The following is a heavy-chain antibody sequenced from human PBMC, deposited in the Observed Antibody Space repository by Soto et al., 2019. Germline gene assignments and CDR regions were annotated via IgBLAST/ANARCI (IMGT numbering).Heavy chain of an antibody. CDR2: ISYDGSNK. Sequence: QVQLVESGGGVVQPGRSLRLSCAASGFTFSSYGMHWVRQAPGKGLECVAVISYDGSNKYYADSVKGRFTISRDNSKNTLYLQMNSLRAEDTAVYYCAQGKYYFDYWGQGTLVTVSS. J-gene: IGHJ4*02. V-gene: IGHV3-30*03. CDR3: AQGKYYFDY. CDR1: GFTFSSYG.